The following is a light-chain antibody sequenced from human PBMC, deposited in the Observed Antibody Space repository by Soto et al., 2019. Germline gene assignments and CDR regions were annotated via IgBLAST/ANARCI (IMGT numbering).Light chain of an antibody. V-gene: IGKV1-5*03. CDR3: QQYNYYWT. CDR2: KVS. J-gene: IGKJ1*01. Sequence: QMTQSPSILSASIGDRVTISCRASQSINTWLAWYQHKPGKAPKLLISKVSTLESGVPSRFSGSASGTEFTLTISSLQPEDYATYYCQQYNYYWTFGQGTKVEV. CDR1: QSINTW.